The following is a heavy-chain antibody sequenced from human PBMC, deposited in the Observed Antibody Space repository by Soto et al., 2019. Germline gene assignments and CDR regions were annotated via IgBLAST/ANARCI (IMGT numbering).Heavy chain of an antibody. CDR3: ARESYPAQDVDY. Sequence: ASVKVSCKASGGTFSSYAISWVRQAPGQGLEWMGGIIPIFGTANYAQKFQGRVTITADKSTSTAYMELSSLRSEDTAVYYCARESYPAQDVDYWGQGTLVTVSS. CDR1: GGTFSSYA. J-gene: IGHJ4*02. D-gene: IGHD2-15*01. V-gene: IGHV1-69*06. CDR2: IIPIFGTA.